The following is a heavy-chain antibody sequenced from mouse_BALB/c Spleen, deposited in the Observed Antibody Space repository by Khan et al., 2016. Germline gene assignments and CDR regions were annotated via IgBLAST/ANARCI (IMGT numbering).Heavy chain of an antibody. CDR3: ARLGYYGTMDY. Sequence: EVKLLESGGGLVHPGGSLKLSCAASGFDFSRYWMSWVRQAPGKGLEWIGEINPDSYTINYTPSLKDKFIISRDNAKNTLYLQMSKVRSEDTALYYCARLGYYGTMDYWGQGTSVTVSS. CDR2: INPDSYTI. D-gene: IGHD1-1*01. CDR1: GFDFSRYW. V-gene: IGHV4-1*02. J-gene: IGHJ4*01.